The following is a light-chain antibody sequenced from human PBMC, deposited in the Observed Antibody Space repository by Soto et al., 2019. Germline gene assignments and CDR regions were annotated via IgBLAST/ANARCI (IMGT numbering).Light chain of an antibody. CDR1: QSVSTY. CDR2: DAS. V-gene: IGKV3-11*01. J-gene: IGKJ5*01. Sequence: EIVFTQAPPTLSESPGERAPLSCGASQSVSTYLAWYQQKPGQAPRLVIYDASNRATGIPARFSGSGSGTDFTLTISSLEPEDFAVDYCQQRSNWPTIAFGQGTRVEMK. CDR3: QQRSNWPTIA.